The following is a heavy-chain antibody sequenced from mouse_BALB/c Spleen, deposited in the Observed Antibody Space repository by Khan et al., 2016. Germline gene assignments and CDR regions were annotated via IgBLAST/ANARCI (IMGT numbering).Heavy chain of an antibody. Sequence: EVQLQESGPGLMKPSQSLSLTCTVTGYSINSDYAWNWIRQFPGNKLEWMGYIIYSGSTTYTPSLKSRISITRDTSKNQFFLQLNSVTIEDTATYYCASDGPNYAMDYWGQGTSVTVSS. CDR1: GYSINSDYA. D-gene: IGHD2-3*01. V-gene: IGHV3-2*02. J-gene: IGHJ4*01. CDR3: ASDGPNYAMDY. CDR2: IIYSGST.